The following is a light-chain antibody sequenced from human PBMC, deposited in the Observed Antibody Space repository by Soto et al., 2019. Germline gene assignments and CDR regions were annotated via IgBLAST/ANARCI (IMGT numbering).Light chain of an antibody. CDR3: QQSYSTPGT. Sequence: DTQMTQSPSSLSASVGDRVTITCRASQSISIYLNWYQQKPGKAPKLLIYAASNLQSGVPSRFSGSGSGTDFTLTITSLQPEDFATYYCQQSYSTPGTFGQGTKVENK. V-gene: IGKV1-39*01. J-gene: IGKJ1*01. CDR2: AAS. CDR1: QSISIY.